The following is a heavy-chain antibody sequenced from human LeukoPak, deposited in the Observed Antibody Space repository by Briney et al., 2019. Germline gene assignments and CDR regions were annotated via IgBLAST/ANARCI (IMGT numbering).Heavy chain of an antibody. Sequence: ASVKVSCKASGYPFIDYYLHWVRQAPGQGLEWMGCINPNTGDTNSAQNFQGRVIMTRDTSITTAYMELSRLKSDDAALYYCASKGAGHCYDASCMGSFDLWGQGTTVAVSS. V-gene: IGHV1-2*02. D-gene: IGHD2-15*01. CDR3: ASKGAGHCYDASCMGSFDL. CDR2: INPNTGDT. J-gene: IGHJ3*01. CDR1: GYPFIDYY.